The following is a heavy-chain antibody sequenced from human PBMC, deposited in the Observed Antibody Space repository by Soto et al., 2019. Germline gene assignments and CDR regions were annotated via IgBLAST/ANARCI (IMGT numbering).Heavy chain of an antibody. V-gene: IGHV3-30*18. J-gene: IGHJ3*02. CDR2: ISYDGSNK. D-gene: IGHD5-12*01. CDR3: AKVGEYSGYDSGGDAFDI. CDR1: GFTFSSYG. Sequence: SLRLSCAASGFTFSSYGMHWVRQAPGKGLEWVAVISYDGSNKYYADSVKGRFTISRDNSRNTLYLQMNSLRAEDTAVYYCAKVGEYSGYDSGGDAFDIWGQGTMVTVSS.